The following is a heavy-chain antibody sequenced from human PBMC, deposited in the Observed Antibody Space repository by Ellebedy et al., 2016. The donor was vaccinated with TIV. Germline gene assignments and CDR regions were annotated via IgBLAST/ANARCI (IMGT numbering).Heavy chain of an antibody. Sequence: GESLKISCFASGFTFRGYAMSCLRQAPGKVLEWVSGINSGGRTTSYADSVKGRFTISRDNSRSTLYLQMNSLRAEDSAVYSCAKDMDFGSGKWENELWGQGTTVTASS. CDR3: AKDMDFGSGKWENEL. D-gene: IGHD1-26*01. CDR1: GFTFRGYA. J-gene: IGHJ6*02. V-gene: IGHV3-23*01. CDR2: INSGGRTT.